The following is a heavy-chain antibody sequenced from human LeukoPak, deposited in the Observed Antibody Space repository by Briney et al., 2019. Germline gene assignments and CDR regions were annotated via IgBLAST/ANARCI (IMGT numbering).Heavy chain of an antibody. D-gene: IGHD6-19*01. CDR2: INHSGST. J-gene: IGHJ4*02. V-gene: IGHV4-34*01. CDR1: GGSFSSYY. CDR3: ARRRGYSSGWYIN. Sequence: SETLSLTCAVYGGSFSSYYWSWIRQPPGKGLEWIGEINHSGSTNYNPSLKSRITISVDTSKNQFSLKLSSVTAADTAVYYCARRRGYSSGWYINWGQGTLVTVSS.